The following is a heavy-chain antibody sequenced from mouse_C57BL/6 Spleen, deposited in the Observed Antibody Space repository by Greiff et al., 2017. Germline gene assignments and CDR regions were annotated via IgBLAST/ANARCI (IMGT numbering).Heavy chain of an antibody. J-gene: IGHJ3*01. CDR2: IDPSDSYT. V-gene: IGHV1-69*01. CDR1: GYTFTSYW. Sequence: VQLQQPGAELVMPGASVKLSCKASGYTFTSYWMHWVKQRPGQGLEWIGEIDPSDSYTNYNQKFKGKSTLTVDKSSSTAYMQLSSLTSEDSAVYYCARGITTVVATPYWGQGTLVTVSA. CDR3: ARGITTVVATPY. D-gene: IGHD1-1*01.